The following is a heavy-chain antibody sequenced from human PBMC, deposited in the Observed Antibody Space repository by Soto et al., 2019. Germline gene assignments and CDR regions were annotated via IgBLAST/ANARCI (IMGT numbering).Heavy chain of an antibody. CDR3: AREVTNYDVLTGYYSGAIFDP. J-gene: IGHJ5*02. Sequence: PSETLSLTCTVSGGSISDSFWSWIRQSPGKGLEFIGYIYYTGSTNSNPSLNGRASISVDTSKNQISLKLWSVTAADTAVYYCAREVTNYDVLTGYYSGAIFDPWAREPWSPSPQ. V-gene: IGHV4-59*01. CDR1: GGSISDSF. D-gene: IGHD3-9*01. CDR2: IYYTGST.